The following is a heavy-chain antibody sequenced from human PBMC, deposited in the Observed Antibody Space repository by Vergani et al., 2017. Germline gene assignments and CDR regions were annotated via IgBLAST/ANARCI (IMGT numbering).Heavy chain of an antibody. CDR1: GFSLSTSGVG. J-gene: IGHJ4*02. Sequence: QITLKESGPTLVKPTQTLTLTCTFSGFSLSTSGVGVGWIRQPPGKALEWLALIYWNDDKRYSPSLTSRLTITKDTSKNQVVLTMTNMDPVDTATYYCAHRLADRYSYGYDYWGQGTLVTASA. CDR2: IYWNDDK. D-gene: IGHD5-18*01. CDR3: AHRLADRYSYGYDY. V-gene: IGHV2-5*01.